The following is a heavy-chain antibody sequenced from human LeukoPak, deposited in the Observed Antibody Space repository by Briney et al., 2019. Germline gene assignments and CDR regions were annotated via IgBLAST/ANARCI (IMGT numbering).Heavy chain of an antibody. D-gene: IGHD5-12*01. CDR2: IYYSGNT. J-gene: IGHJ4*02. CDR3: ARSGEYSGYSPV. Sequence: PSETLSLTCTVSGGSITSYYWSWIRQSPGKGLEWIGYIYYSGNTNCNPSLKSRVTISVDTSKNQFSLNLSSVTAADTAVYYCARSGEYSGYSPVWSQGTLVTVSS. CDR1: GGSITSYY. V-gene: IGHV4-59*01.